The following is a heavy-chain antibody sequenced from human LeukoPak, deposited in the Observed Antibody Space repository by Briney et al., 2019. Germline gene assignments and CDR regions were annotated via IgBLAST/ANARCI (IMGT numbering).Heavy chain of an antibody. CDR2: IYSGGST. CDR1: GFSFSDAW. V-gene: IGHV3-53*01. CDR3: ARCKGIPFSGSYDY. D-gene: IGHD1-26*01. Sequence: GGSLRLSCAASGFSFSDAWMNWVRQAPGKGLEWVSIIYSGGSTYYADSVKGRFTITRDNSKNTLYLQMNSLRAEDTAVYYCARCKGIPFSGSYDYWGQGTLVTVSS. J-gene: IGHJ4*02.